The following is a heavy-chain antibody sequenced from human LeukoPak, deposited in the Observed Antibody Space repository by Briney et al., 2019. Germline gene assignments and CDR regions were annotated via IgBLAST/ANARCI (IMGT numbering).Heavy chain of an antibody. J-gene: IGHJ4*02. CDR2: ISWDGGST. CDR1: GFTFDDYA. D-gene: IGHD3-10*01. CDR3: AKDMTPYGSGPFDY. Sequence: GGSLRLSCAASGFTFDDYAMHWVRQAPGKGLEWVSLISWDGGSTYYADSVKGRFTISRDNAKNSLYLQMNSLRAEDTALYYCAKDMTPYGSGPFDYWGQGTLVTVSS. V-gene: IGHV3-43D*03.